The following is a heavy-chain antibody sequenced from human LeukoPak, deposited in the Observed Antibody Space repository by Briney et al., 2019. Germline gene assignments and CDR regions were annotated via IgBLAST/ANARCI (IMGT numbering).Heavy chain of an antibody. V-gene: IGHV4-34*01. CDR3: ARVRTVIGSMDV. CDR2: INHSGST. Sequence: SETLSLTCAVYGESFSGYYWSWIRQPPGKGLEWIGEINHSGSTNYNPSLKSRVTISVDTSKNQFSLKLSSVTAADTAVYYCARVRTVIGSMDVWGKGTTVTVSS. D-gene: IGHD4-17*01. CDR1: GESFSGYY. J-gene: IGHJ6*03.